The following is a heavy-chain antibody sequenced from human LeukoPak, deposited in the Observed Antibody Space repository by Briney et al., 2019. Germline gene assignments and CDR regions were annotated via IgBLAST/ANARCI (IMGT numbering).Heavy chain of an antibody. CDR1: GFTFSSYW. V-gene: IGHV3-7*01. J-gene: IGHJ4*02. CDR3: ARARFYSSTWYGENY. D-gene: IGHD6-13*01. CDR2: IKQDGSEK. Sequence: GGSLRLSCAASGFTFSSYWMSWVRQAPGKGLEWVANIKQDGSEKYYVDPLKGRFTISRDNAKNSLYLQMNSLRAENTAVYYCARARFYSSTWYGENYWGQGTLVTVSS.